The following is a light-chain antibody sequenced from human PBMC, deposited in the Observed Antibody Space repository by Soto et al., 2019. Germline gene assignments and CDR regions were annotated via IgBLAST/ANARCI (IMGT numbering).Light chain of an antibody. J-gene: IGLJ1*01. V-gene: IGLV2-14*01. Sequence: QSVLTQPASVSGSPGQSIAISCTGTRSDVGAYNYVSWYQQHPGTAPKLMISEVTNPPSGVSDRFSGSKSGNTASLTISGLQAEDEADYYCRSFRSRFTFGFGTGTKVTVL. CDR3: RSFRSRFTFG. CDR2: EVT. CDR1: RSDVGAYNY.